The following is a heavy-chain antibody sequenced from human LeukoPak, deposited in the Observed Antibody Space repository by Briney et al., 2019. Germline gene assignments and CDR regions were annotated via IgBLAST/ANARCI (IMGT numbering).Heavy chain of an antibody. CDR3: ARGPPDTGDFDY. CDR2: MSPKSGDT. Sequence: ASVKVSCKASGYTFTSYVFNWVRQATGQGLEWMGWMSPKSGDTGCAQKFQGRVTMTRDTSTSTAYMELSSLRSEDTAVYYCARGPPDTGDFDYWGQGTPVTVSS. D-gene: IGHD7-27*01. V-gene: IGHV1-8*01. CDR1: GYTFTSYV. J-gene: IGHJ4*02.